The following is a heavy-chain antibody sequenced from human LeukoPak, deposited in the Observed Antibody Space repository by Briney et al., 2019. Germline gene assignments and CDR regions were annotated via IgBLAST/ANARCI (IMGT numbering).Heavy chain of an antibody. CDR1: GFTYRSFA. D-gene: IGHD1-26*01. J-gene: IGHJ5*02. CDR3: AKGFSGAPDR. CDR2: ITGRGGST. Sequence: GGCLRLSCAASGFTYRSFAMIWVPQARGKGLEDVSAITGRGGSTYYADSVKVWYTISGDNSKNSLYLQMNSLRAEDTAVYYCAKGFSGAPDRWGQGTLVTVSS. V-gene: IGHV3-23*01.